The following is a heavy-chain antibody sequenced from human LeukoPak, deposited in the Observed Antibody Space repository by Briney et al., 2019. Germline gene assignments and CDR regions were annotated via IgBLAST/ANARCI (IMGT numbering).Heavy chain of an antibody. CDR1: GFSFSSYA. Sequence: GGSLRLSCAASGFSFSSYAMSWVRQAPGKGLEWVSAISGGSDNTYYADSVKGRFTISRDNAKNTLHLQMNTLRDEDTAVYYCARQYYYERSGNRRAFDIWGQGTMVTVSS. V-gene: IGHV3-23*01. J-gene: IGHJ3*02. D-gene: IGHD3-22*01. CDR3: ARQYYYERSGNRRAFDI. CDR2: ISGGSDNT.